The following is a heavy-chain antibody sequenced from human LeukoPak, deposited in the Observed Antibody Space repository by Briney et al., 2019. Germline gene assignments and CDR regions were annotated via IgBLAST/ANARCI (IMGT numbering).Heavy chain of an antibody. D-gene: IGHD6-19*01. CDR1: GFTFDDYG. CDR3: ARHRGSGWQDY. CDR2: INWNGGST. Sequence: GGSLRLFCAASGFTFDDYGMSWVRQAPGKGLEWVFGINWNGGSTGYADSVKGRFTISGDNAKNSLYLQMNSLRAEDTALYYCARHRGSGWQDYWGQGTLVTVSS. J-gene: IGHJ4*02. V-gene: IGHV3-20*04.